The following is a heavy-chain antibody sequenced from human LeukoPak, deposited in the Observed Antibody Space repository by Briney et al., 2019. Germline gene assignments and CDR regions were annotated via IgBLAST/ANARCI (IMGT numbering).Heavy chain of an antibody. CDR2: IYHSGST. V-gene: IGHV4-4*02. Sequence: SETLSLTCAVSGGSISGSYWWNWVRQPPGKGLEWIGEIYHSGSTKYNPSLRSRATISVDKSKKQFSLKLSSVTAADTAVYYCARGSSTSAFDIWGQGTMVTVSS. CDR1: GGSISGSYW. J-gene: IGHJ3*02. D-gene: IGHD1-26*01. CDR3: ARGSSTSAFDI.